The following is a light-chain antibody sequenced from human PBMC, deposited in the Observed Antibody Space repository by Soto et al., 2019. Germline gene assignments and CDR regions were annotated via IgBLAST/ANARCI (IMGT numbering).Light chain of an antibody. V-gene: IGKV1-5*01. J-gene: IGKJ1*01. CDR3: LLYNSYS. Sequence: DIPMTQSPSTLPASVGDRVTITCRASQSIINWLAWYQQKPGTAPKVLFFHASNLHRGVPSRISGSGAGTEFPLILSGLQPDDFGTYYCLLYNSYSFGQGTKVEIK. CDR2: HAS. CDR1: QSIINW.